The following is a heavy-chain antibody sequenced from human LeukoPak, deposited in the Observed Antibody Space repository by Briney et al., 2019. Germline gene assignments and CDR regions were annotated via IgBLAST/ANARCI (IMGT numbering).Heavy chain of an antibody. J-gene: IGHJ4*02. D-gene: IGHD4-17*01. CDR1: GGSISTYY. Sequence: SETLSRSCTVSGGSISTYYWTWIRQPPGKGLEWIGYFHYSGSTNNNPSLKSRVTISIDMSKNQFSLKLNSVTAADTAVYFCARGADNGDLYFDYWGQGTLVTVSS. CDR2: FHYSGST. CDR3: ARGADNGDLYFDY. V-gene: IGHV4-59*01.